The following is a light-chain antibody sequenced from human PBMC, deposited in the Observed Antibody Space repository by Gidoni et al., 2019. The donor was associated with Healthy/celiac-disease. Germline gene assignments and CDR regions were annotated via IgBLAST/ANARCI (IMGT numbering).Light chain of an antibody. Sequence: DIVMTQSPDSLAVSLGERATINCKSSQSVLYSSSNENYLAWYQQKPGQPLKLLIYWASTRESGVPDRFTGSGSGTDFTLTISSLQAEDVAVYYCQQYYSPPPTFGPGTKVDIK. CDR1: QSVLYSSSNENY. CDR2: WAS. V-gene: IGKV4-1*01. CDR3: QQYYSPPPT. J-gene: IGKJ3*01.